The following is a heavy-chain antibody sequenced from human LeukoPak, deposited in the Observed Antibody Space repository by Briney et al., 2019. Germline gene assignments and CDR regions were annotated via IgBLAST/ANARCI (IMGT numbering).Heavy chain of an antibody. D-gene: IGHD3-10*01. CDR2: IYTSGST. CDR3: ARGHPYYGSGSYGYYYMDV. CDR1: GGSITTYY. Sequence: SETLSLTCTVSGGSITTYYWSWIRQPAGKGLEWIGRIYTSGSTNYNPSLKSRVTMSVDTSKNQFSLKLSSVTAADTAVYYCARGHPYYGSGSYGYYYMDVWGKGTTVTVSS. J-gene: IGHJ6*03. V-gene: IGHV4-4*07.